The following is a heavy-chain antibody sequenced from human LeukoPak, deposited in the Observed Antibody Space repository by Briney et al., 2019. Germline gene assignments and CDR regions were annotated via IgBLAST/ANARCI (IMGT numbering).Heavy chain of an antibody. CDR3: ARAGGHSYGSYYMDV. D-gene: IGHD5-18*01. J-gene: IGHJ6*03. CDR2: INSSGGST. CDR1: GYTLTELS. V-gene: IGHV1-46*01. Sequence: GASVKVSCTVSGYTLTELSMHWVRQAPGQGLEWMGIINSSGGSTSYAQKFQGRVTMTRDMSTSTVYMELSSLRSEDTAVYYCARAGGHSYGSYYMDVWGKGTTVTVSS.